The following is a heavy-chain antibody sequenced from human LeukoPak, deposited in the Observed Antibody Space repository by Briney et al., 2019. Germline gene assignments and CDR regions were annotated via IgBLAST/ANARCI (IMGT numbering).Heavy chain of an antibody. Sequence: SQTLSLTCTVSGGSISSGTYYYWSWIRQPPGKGLEWIGYIYHSGSTYYNPSLKSRVTISVDRSKNQFSLKLSSVTAADTAVYYCARVSGSSAPLGYYYYYGMDVWGQGTTVTVSS. CDR2: IYHSGST. CDR1: GGSISSGTYY. CDR3: ARVSGSSAPLGYYYYYGMDV. V-gene: IGHV4-30-2*01. D-gene: IGHD3-22*01. J-gene: IGHJ6*02.